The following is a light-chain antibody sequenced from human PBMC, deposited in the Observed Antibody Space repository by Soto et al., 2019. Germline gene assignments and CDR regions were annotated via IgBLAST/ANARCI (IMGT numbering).Light chain of an antibody. CDR2: DVT. V-gene: IGLV2-14*03. J-gene: IGLJ2*01. Sequence: QSALTQPASVSGPPGQSIAISCTGTSSDVGTYNYVSWYQQCPGKAPKLIIYDVTNRPSGVSNRFSGSKSGDTASLTISGLQAEDEADYYCSSYTTSSTQVFGGGTKLTVL. CDR3: SSYTTSSTQV. CDR1: SSDVGTYNY.